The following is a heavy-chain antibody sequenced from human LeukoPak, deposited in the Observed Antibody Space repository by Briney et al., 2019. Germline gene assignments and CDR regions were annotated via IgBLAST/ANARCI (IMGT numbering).Heavy chain of an antibody. J-gene: IGHJ4*02. CDR2: IYSGGST. V-gene: IGHV3-53*01. D-gene: IGHD3-22*01. CDR1: GFTVSSNY. Sequence: GGSLRLSCAASGFTVSSNYMSWVRQAPGKGLEWVSVIYSGGSTYYADSVKGRFTISRDNSKNTLYLQMNSLRAEDTAVYYCARVLAYYYDSSGYFDYWGQGTLVTVSS. CDR3: ARVLAYYYDSSGYFDY.